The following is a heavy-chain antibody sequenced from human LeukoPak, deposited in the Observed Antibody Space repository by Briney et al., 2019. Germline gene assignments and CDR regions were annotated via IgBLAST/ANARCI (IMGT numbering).Heavy chain of an antibody. V-gene: IGHV3-11*04. CDR2: ISSSGSSI. CDR3: ARDCIAACFDY. CDR1: GFIFSDYY. D-gene: IGHD6-6*01. Sequence: GGSLRLSCAASGFIFSDYYMSWIRQAPGKGLEWVSYISSSGSSIYYADSVKGRFTISRDNAKNSLYLQMNSLRAEDTAVYYCARDCIAACFDYWGQGTLVTVSS. J-gene: IGHJ4*02.